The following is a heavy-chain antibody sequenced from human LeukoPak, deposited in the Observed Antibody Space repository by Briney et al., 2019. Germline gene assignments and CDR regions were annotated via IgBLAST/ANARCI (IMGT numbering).Heavy chain of an antibody. V-gene: IGHV3-64*04. D-gene: IGHD1-26*01. CDR1: GFTFSSYA. CDR3: ARGATRIFDY. CDR2: ISSNGGIT. J-gene: IGHJ4*02. Sequence: PGGSLRLSCSASGFTFSSYAMHWVRQAPGKGLEYVSAISSNGGITYYADSVKGRFTISRDNAKNTLYLQMNSLRAEDTSVYYCARGATRIFDYWGQGTLVTVSS.